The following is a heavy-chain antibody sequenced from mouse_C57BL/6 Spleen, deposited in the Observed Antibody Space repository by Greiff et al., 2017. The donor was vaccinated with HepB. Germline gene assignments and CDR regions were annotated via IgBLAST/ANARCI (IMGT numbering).Heavy chain of an antibody. CDR2: IYPGSGNT. D-gene: IGHD1-1*01. CDR3: ARSYYGSSPAWFAY. V-gene: IGHV1-76*01. J-gene: IGHJ3*01. CDR1: GYTFTDYY. Sequence: VKLVESGAEPVRPGASVKLSCKASGYTFTDYYINWVKQRPGQGLEWIARIYPGSGNTYYNEKFKGKATLTAEKSSSTAYMQLSSLTSEDSAVYFCARSYYGSSPAWFAYWGQGTLVTVSA.